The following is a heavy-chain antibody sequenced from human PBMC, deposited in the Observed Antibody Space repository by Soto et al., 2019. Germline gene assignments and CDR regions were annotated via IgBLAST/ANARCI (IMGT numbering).Heavy chain of an antibody. J-gene: IGHJ6*02. CDR1: GGTFSSYA. D-gene: IGHD2-2*01. CDR2: IIPIFGTA. Sequence: SVKVSCKASGGTFSSYAISWVRQAPGQGLEWMGGIIPIFGTANYAQKFQGRVTITADESTSTAYMELSSLRSEDTAVYYCASCSTSCYSGYYYYGMGVWGQGTTVTVSS. CDR3: ASCSTSCYSGYYYYGMGV. V-gene: IGHV1-69*13.